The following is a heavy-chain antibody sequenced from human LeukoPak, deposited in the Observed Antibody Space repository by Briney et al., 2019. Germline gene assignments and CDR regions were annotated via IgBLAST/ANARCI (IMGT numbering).Heavy chain of an antibody. CDR1: GFTLSDYY. J-gene: IGHJ3*02. Sequence: GGSLRLSCAASGFTLSDYYMSWIRQAPGKGLEWVSLITSSGSSGSSTYYADSVKGRFTISRDNARNSLFLQMNSLRAEDTAVYYCARDVIAFDIWGQGTMVTVSS. CDR2: ITSSGSSGSST. V-gene: IGHV3-11*01. D-gene: IGHD3-16*02. CDR3: ARDVIAFDI.